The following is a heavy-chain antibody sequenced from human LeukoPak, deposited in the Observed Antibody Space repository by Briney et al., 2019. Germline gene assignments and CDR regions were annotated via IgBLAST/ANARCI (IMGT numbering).Heavy chain of an antibody. V-gene: IGHV1-69*05. CDR2: IIPIFGTA. J-gene: IGHJ5*02. CDR3: ASKQQWLSPGGWFDP. CDR1: GGTFGSYA. Sequence: GSSVKVSCKASGGTFGSYAISWVRQAPGQGLEWMGGIIPIFGTANYAQKFQGRVTITTDESTSTAYMELSSLRSEDTAVYYCASKQQWLSPGGWFDPWGQGTLVTVSS. D-gene: IGHD6-19*01.